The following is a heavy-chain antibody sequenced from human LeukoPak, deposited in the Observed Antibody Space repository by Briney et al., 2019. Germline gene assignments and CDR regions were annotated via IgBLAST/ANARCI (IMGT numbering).Heavy chain of an antibody. Sequence: PGGSLRLSCAASGFTFSSYAMSWVRQAPGKGLEWVSAISGSGGSTYYADSVKGRFTISRDNSKNTLYLQMNSLRAEDTAVYYCAKEEEYCSSTSCYEVYWGQGTLVTASS. CDR2: ISGSGGST. CDR3: AKEEEYCSSTSCYEVY. CDR1: GFTFSSYA. V-gene: IGHV3-23*01. J-gene: IGHJ4*02. D-gene: IGHD2-2*01.